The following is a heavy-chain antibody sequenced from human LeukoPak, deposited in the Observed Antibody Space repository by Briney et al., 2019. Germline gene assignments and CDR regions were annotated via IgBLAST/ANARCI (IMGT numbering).Heavy chain of an antibody. CDR1: GFTFNTYT. V-gene: IGHV3-7*01. J-gene: IGHJ6*03. CDR2: IKQDGSEK. D-gene: IGHD2-15*01. CDR3: AREVVAATNYYYYMDV. Sequence: GGSLRLSCAGSGFTFNTYTMNWVRQAPGKGLEWVANIKQDGSEKYYVDSVKGRFTISRDNAKNSLYLQMNSLRAEDTAVYYCAREVVAATNYYYYMDVWGKGTTVTVSS.